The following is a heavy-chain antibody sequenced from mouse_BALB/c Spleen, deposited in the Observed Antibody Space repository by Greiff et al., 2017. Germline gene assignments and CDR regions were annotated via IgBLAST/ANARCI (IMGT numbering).Heavy chain of an antibody. V-gene: IGHV5-6-2*01. CDR2: INSNGGST. CDR1: GFTFSSYY. Sequence: EVKLVESGGGLVKLGGSLKLSCAASGFTFSSYYMSWVRQTPEKRLELVAAINSNGGSTYYPDTVKGRCTISRDNAKNTLYLQVSSLKSEDTALYDGARRGGVYGNYDYFDYWGQGTTLTVSS. CDR3: ARRGGVYGNYDYFDY. D-gene: IGHD2-1*01. J-gene: IGHJ2*01.